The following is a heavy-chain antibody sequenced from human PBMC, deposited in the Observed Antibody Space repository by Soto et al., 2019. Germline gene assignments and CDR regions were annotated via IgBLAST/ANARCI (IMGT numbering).Heavy chain of an antibody. CDR3: ARRSYLGVISGPFDY. Sequence: SETLSLTCAVYGGSFSGYYWSWIRQPPGKGLEWIGEINHSGSTNYNPSLKSRVTISVDTSKNQFSLKLSSVTAADTAVYYCARRSYLGVISGPFDYWGQGTLVTVSS. V-gene: IGHV4-34*01. D-gene: IGHD3-10*01. CDR1: GGSFSGYY. CDR2: INHSGST. J-gene: IGHJ4*02.